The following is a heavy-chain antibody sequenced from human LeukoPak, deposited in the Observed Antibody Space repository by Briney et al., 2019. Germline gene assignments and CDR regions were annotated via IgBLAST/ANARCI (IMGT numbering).Heavy chain of an antibody. CDR1: GFTFSSYA. CDR3: AKDRLYCSSTSCHYWFDP. J-gene: IGHJ5*02. V-gene: IGHV3-23*01. Sequence: GGSLRLSCAASGFTFSSYAMSWVRQAPGKGLEWVSGISGSGGSTFYADSVKGRFTISRDNSKNTLYMQMNSLRAEDTAVYYCAKDRLYCSSTSCHYWFDPWGQGTLVTVSS. D-gene: IGHD2-2*01. CDR2: ISGSGGST.